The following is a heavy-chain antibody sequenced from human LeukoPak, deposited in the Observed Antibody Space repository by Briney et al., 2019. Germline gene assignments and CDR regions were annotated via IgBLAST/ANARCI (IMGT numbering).Heavy chain of an antibody. V-gene: IGHV3-11*01. CDR2: ITGSGSTI. J-gene: IGHJ4*02. CDR1: GFTFTNYV. D-gene: IGHD5-18*01. CDR3: SREVDTAKVTGLFDC. Sequence: GSLRLSCAASGFTFTNYVMSWVRQPPGKGLEWVSTITGSGSTIYYADSVKGRFTISRDNAKKSLYLQMNSLRADDTAGYYCSREVDTAKVTGLFDCWGQGTMVTVSP.